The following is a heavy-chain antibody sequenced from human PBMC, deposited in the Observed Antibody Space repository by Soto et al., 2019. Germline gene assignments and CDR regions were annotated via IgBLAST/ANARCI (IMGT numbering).Heavy chain of an antibody. D-gene: IGHD1-26*01. CDR2: ISYDGSNK. J-gene: IGHJ6*02. V-gene: IGHV3-30*18. Sequence: QVQLVESGGGVVQPGRSLRLSCAASGFTFSSYGMHWVRQAPGKGLEWVAVISYDGSNKYYADSVKGRFTISRDNSKNTLYLQMNILRAEDTAVYYFAKDLSGLYGMDVCGQGTTVTVSS. CDR1: GFTFSSYG. CDR3: AKDLSGLYGMDV.